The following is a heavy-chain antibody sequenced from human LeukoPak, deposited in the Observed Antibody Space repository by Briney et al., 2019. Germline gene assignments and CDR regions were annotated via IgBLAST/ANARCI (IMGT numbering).Heavy chain of an antibody. J-gene: IGHJ4*02. D-gene: IGHD2-2*01. CDR2: IYYSGST. CDR1: GGSISSYY. CDR3: ARLSGYQLPLVDY. Sequence: SETLSLTCTVSGGSISSYYWSWIRQPPGKGLEWIGYIYYSGSTNYSPSLKSRVTISVDTSKNQFSLKLSSVTAADTAVYYCARLSGYQLPLVDYWGQGTLVTVSS. V-gene: IGHV4-59*01.